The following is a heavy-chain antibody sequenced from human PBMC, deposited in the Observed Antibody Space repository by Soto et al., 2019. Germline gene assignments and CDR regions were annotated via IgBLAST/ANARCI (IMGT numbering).Heavy chain of an antibody. J-gene: IGHJ3*02. V-gene: IGHV6-1*01. CDR1: GDSVSSNSAA. D-gene: IGHD2-2*01. CDR3: ASGSTPAKKGDAFDI. CDR2: TYYRSKWYN. Sequence: SPTLSLTCAISGDSVSSNSAAWNWIRQSPSRGLEWLGRTYYRSKWYNDYAVSVKSRITINPDTSKNQFSLQLNSVTPEDTAVYYCASGSTPAKKGDAFDIWGQGTMVTVSS.